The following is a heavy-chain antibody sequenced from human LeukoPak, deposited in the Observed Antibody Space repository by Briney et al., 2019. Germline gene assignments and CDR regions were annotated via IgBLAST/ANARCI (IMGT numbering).Heavy chain of an antibody. Sequence: PGGSLRLSCAASGFTFDDYGMSWVRQAPGKGLEWVSGINWNGGSTGYADSVKGRFTISRDNAKNSLYLQMNSLRAEDTALYYCAREGAGALQDAFDIWGQGTMVTVSS. V-gene: IGHV3-20*04. J-gene: IGHJ3*02. CDR1: GFTFDDYG. D-gene: IGHD1-26*01. CDR3: AREGAGALQDAFDI. CDR2: INWNGGST.